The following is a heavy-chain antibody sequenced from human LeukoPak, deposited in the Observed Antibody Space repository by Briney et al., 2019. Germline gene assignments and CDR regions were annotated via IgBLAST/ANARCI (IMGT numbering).Heavy chain of an antibody. Sequence: QPGGSLRLSCAASGFTFSSYAMTCGRQAPGKGLEWGSVISGSGGNTYYADSVKGRFAISRDNSKNTLYLQMSSLRAEDTAVYHCAKDPLRIRVAWGQGTLVTVSS. J-gene: IGHJ4*02. CDR2: ISGSGGNT. V-gene: IGHV3-23*01. D-gene: IGHD3-3*01. CDR1: GFTFSSYA. CDR3: AKDPLRIRVA.